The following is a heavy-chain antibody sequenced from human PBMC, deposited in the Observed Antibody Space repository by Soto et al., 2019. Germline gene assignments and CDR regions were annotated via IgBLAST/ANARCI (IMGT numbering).Heavy chain of an antibody. CDR2: VIPIFGTP. Sequence: QVQLVQSGAEVKKPGSSVKVSCKAPGGTFSTYAISWVRQAPGQGLEWMGGVIPIFGTPKYAQKFQGRVTITADESTSTGYMELRSLRPAHTAVYYCARSQGGSSSLDIYYYYYYGMDVWGQGTTVTVPS. D-gene: IGHD2-15*01. V-gene: IGHV1-69*01. CDR3: ARSQGGSSSLDIYYYYYYGMDV. J-gene: IGHJ6*02. CDR1: GGTFSTYA.